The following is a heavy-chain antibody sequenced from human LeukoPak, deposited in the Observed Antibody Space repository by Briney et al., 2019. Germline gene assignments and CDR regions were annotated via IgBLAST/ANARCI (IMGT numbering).Heavy chain of an antibody. V-gene: IGHV3-30*02. CDR1: GFTFSSYG. CDR3: AKVPYCSRTSCYGFDY. D-gene: IGHD2-2*01. CDR2: IRYDGSNK. Sequence: PGGSLRLSCAASGFTFSSYGMHWVRQAPGKGLEWVAFIRYDGSNKYYADSVKGRFTISRDNSKNTLNLQRNSLRAEDTAVYYCAKVPYCSRTSCYGFDYWGQGTLVTVSS. J-gene: IGHJ4*02.